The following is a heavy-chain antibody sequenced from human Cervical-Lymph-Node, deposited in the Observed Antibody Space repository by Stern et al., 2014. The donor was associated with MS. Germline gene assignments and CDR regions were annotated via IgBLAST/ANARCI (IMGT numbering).Heavy chain of an antibody. CDR2: ISGDGVRT. CDR1: GFTFSSYA. V-gene: IGHV3-23*04. J-gene: IGHJ4*02. CDR3: AKAGAAAGYFDY. D-gene: IGHD6-13*01. Sequence: VQLVESGGGLVQPGGSLRLSCAASGFTFSSYALSWVRQAPGKGLAWVSSISGDGVRTFYADFVRGRFTISRDNSKNTLYLQVNNLRAEDTAVYFCAKAGAAAGYFDYWGQGTLVTVSS.